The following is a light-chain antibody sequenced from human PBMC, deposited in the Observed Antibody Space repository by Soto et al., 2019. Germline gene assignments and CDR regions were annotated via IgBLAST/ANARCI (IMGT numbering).Light chain of an antibody. CDR2: GVN. CDR1: SSDIGRYNY. J-gene: IGLJ2*01. CDR3: ASYTSTTTLVV. Sequence: QSALTQPASVSGSPGQLITISCTGTSSDIGRYNYVSWYQQHPGKAPRLVISGVNKRPSGISNRFSGSKSGNTASLTISGLQADDEAIYYCASYTSTTTLVVFGGGTQLTVL. V-gene: IGLV2-14*01.